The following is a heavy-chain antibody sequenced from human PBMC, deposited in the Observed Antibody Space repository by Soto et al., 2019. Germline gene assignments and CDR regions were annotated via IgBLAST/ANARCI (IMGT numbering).Heavy chain of an antibody. J-gene: IGHJ4*02. Sequence: QVQLVESGGGVVQPGRSLRLSCAASGFTFSSYGMHWVRQAPGMGLEWVAVISYDGSNKYYADSVKGRFTISRDNSKNTLYLQMNSLRAEDTAVYYCVRVCGGDCYRYRPYWGQGTLVTVSS. CDR3: VRVCGGDCYRYRPY. CDR1: GFTFSSYG. D-gene: IGHD2-21*02. CDR2: ISYDGSNK. V-gene: IGHV3-30*03.